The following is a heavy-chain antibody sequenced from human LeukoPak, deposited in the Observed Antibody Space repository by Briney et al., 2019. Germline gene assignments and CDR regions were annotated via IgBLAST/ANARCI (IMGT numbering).Heavy chain of an antibody. Sequence: GGSLRPSCAASGFTFSTYSMNWVRQTPGKGLEWVSYISSSSSTILYADSVKGRLTISRDNAKNSLYLQMNSLRAEDTAVYYCARDAPRNMVRGVTPAKSADYWGQGTLVTVSS. CDR3: ARDAPRNMVRGVTPAKSADY. D-gene: IGHD3-10*01. CDR2: ISSSSSTI. J-gene: IGHJ4*02. V-gene: IGHV3-48*04. CDR1: GFTFSTYS.